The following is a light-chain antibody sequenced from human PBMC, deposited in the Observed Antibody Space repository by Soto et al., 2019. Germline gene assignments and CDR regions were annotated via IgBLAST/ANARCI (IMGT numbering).Light chain of an antibody. Sequence: SYELTQPLSVSVSPGQTASITCSGDKLETKYVAWYQQRPGQSPILVMYQNDKRPSGIPERFSGSNSVNTATLTIRGTQAMDEADYYCQAWDSGPYIFGAGTRSPS. J-gene: IGLJ1*01. CDR3: QAWDSGPYI. V-gene: IGLV3-1*01. CDR1: KLETKY. CDR2: QND.